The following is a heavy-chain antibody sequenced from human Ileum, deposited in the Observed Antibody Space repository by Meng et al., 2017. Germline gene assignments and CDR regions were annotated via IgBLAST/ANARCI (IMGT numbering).Heavy chain of an antibody. V-gene: IGHV3-74*01. CDR2: IKSDGTST. Sequence: GESLKISCAASGFSFSSYWMHWVRQAPGKGLVWVSRIKSDGTSTTYADSVEGRFTISRDNAKSTLFLQMNSLRTEDTAVYYCARDGGGLGYWGQGTLVTVSS. J-gene: IGHJ4*02. CDR1: GFSFSSYW. D-gene: IGHD3-16*01. CDR3: ARDGGGLGY.